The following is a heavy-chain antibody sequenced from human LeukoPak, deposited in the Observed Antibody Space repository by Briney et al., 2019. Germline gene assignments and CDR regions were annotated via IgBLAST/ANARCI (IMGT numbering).Heavy chain of an antibody. CDR1: GFTSSSYE. J-gene: IGHJ4*02. D-gene: IGHD3-16*01. Sequence: GGSLRLSCAASGFTSSSYEMNWVRQAPGKGLEWVSYISSSGSTIYYADSVKGRFTISRDNAKKSLYLQMNSLRAEDTAVYYCARGGGSWGFDFWGQGTLVTVSS. CDR2: ISSSGSTI. V-gene: IGHV3-48*03. CDR3: ARGGGSWGFDF.